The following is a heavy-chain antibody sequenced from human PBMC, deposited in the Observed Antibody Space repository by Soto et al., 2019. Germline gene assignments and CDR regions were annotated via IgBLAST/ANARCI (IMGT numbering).Heavy chain of an antibody. CDR3: ARGDNSGYYTWAE. CDR1: GGSFSGHS. D-gene: IGHD3-22*01. CDR2: INHRANT. V-gene: IGHV4-34*01. Sequence: QVQLQQWGAGLLKPSETLSLTCAVYGGSFSGHSWSWIRQHPGKGLEWIGEINHRANTNYIPSLKSRVIISVDTSKNQFSLKVSSVTAADTAVYYCARGDNSGYYTWAEWSQVTLVTVSS. J-gene: IGHJ4*02.